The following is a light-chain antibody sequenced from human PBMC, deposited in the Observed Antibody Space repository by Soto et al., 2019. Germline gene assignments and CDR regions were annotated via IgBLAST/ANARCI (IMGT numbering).Light chain of an antibody. CDR3: QSYDSSLSGYV. CDR2: GNS. J-gene: IGLJ1*01. V-gene: IGLV1-40*01. Sequence: QAVVTQPPSVSGAPGQRVTISCTGSSSNIGAGYDVHWYQHFPGTAPKLLIYGNSNRPSGVPDRFSASKSGTSASLAITGLQAEDEADYYCQSYDSSLSGYVFGTGTKVTVL. CDR1: SSNIGAGYD.